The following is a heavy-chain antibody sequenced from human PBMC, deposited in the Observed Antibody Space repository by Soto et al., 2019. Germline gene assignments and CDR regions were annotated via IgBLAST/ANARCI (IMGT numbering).Heavy chain of an antibody. Sequence: GASVKVSCKASGYTFTGYYMHWVRQAPGQGLEWMGWINPNSGGTNYAQKFQGRVTMTGDTSISTAYMELSRLRSDDTAVYYCARDPVGSGWSYGMDVWGQGTTVTVSS. CDR3: ARDPVGSGWSYGMDV. V-gene: IGHV1-2*02. D-gene: IGHD6-19*01. J-gene: IGHJ6*02. CDR1: GYTFTGYY. CDR2: INPNSGGT.